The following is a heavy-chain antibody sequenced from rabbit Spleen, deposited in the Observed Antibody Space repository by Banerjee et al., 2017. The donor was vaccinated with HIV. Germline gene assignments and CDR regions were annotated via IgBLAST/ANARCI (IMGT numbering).Heavy chain of an antibody. CDR2: ISDRSGRT. J-gene: IGHJ4*01. Sequence: QEQLVESGGGLVKPGASLTLTCKASRFSYSSNYYMCWVRQAPGKGLESIACISDRSGRTDYASWAKGRFTISKTSSTTVTLQMTSLTSADTAIYFCAREGPRSTFAFDLWGPGTLVTVS. CDR3: AREGPRSTFAFDL. V-gene: IGHV1S45*01. CDR1: RFSYSSNYY. D-gene: IGHD7-1*01.